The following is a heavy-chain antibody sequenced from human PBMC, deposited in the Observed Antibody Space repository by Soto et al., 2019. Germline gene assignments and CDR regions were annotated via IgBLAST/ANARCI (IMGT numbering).Heavy chain of an antibody. J-gene: IGHJ6*02. CDR1: GGSISSSSYY. D-gene: IGHD3-9*01. Sequence: SETLSLTCTVSGGSISSSSYYWGWIRQPPGKGLEWIGSIYYSGSTYYNPSLKSRVTISVDTSKNQFSLKLSSVTAADTAVYYCARGERYFDWLLLFQRSGMDVWGQGTTVTVSS. CDR3: ARGERYFDWLLLFQRSGMDV. V-gene: IGHV4-39*01. CDR2: IYYSGST.